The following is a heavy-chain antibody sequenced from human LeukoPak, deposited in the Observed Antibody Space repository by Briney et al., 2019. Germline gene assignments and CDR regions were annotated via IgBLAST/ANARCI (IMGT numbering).Heavy chain of an antibody. CDR1: GGSISSSSYY. J-gene: IGHJ4*02. CDR3: ARDLSTTGFGY. D-gene: IGHD1-1*01. V-gene: IGHV4-39*07. CDR2: IYYSGST. Sequence: SETLSLTCTVSGGSISSSSYYWGWIRQPPGKGLEWIGSIYYSGSTYYNPSLKSRVTIPVDTSKNQFSLKLSSVTAADTAVYYCARDLSTTGFGYWGQGTLVTVSS.